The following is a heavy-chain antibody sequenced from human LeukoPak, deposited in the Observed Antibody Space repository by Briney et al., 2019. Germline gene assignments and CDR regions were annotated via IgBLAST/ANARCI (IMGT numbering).Heavy chain of an antibody. CDR1: GFTFSSYA. V-gene: IGHV3-30*04. J-gene: IGHJ5*02. Sequence: QSGGSLRLSCAASGFTFSSYAMHWVRQAPGKGLEWVAVISYDGSNKYYADSVKGRFTISRDNSKNTLYLQMNSLRAEDTAVYYCAKDLPRVYYYDSSGGFDPWGQGTLVTVSS. CDR2: ISYDGSNK. CDR3: AKDLPRVYYYDSSGGFDP. D-gene: IGHD3-22*01.